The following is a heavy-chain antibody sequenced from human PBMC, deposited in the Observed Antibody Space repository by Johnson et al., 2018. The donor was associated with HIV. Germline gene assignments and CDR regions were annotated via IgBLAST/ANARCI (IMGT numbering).Heavy chain of an antibody. Sequence: GGLVQPGGSLRLSCAASGFTFSSYDMHWVRQATGKGLEWVSAIGTAGDTYYPGSVKGRFTISRDDSKNTLYLQMNSLRAEDTAVYYCARTISSYQGAFDIWGQGTMVTVSS. D-gene: IGHD1-26*01. V-gene: IGHV3-13*01. CDR2: IGTAGDT. CDR1: GFTFSSYD. J-gene: IGHJ3*02. CDR3: ARTISSYQGAFDI.